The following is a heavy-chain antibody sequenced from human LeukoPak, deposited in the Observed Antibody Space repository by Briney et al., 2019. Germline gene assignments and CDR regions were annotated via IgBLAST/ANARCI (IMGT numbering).Heavy chain of an antibody. CDR2: IYTSGST. CDR3: ARALYYYDSSGYHGAFDI. CDR1: GGSISSSSYY. V-gene: IGHV4-61*02. D-gene: IGHD3-22*01. Sequence: SETLSLTCTVSGGSISSSSYYWSWIRQPAGKGLEWIGRIYTSGSTNYNPSLKSRVTISVDTSKNQFSLKLSSVTAADTAVYYCARALYYYDSSGYHGAFDIWGQGTMVTVSS. J-gene: IGHJ3*02.